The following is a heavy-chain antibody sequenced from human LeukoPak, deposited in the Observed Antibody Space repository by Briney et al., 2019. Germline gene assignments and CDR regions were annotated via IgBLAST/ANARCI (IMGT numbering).Heavy chain of an antibody. CDR1: GFTVSSNY. Sequence: GGSLRLSCAASGFTVSSNYMSWVRQAPGKGLEWVSVIYSGGTTYYADSVKGRFTISRDNAKNSLYLQMNSLRAEDTAVYYCARDRSKQHPSDYWGQGTLVTVSS. J-gene: IGHJ4*02. CDR2: IYSGGTT. D-gene: IGHD6-13*01. V-gene: IGHV3-66*01. CDR3: ARDRSKQHPSDY.